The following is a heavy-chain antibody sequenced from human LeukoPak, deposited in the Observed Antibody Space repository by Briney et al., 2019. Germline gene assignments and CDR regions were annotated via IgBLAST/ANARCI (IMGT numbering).Heavy chain of an antibody. CDR1: GGSISSYY. D-gene: IGHD3-3*01. V-gene: IGHV4-59*12. Sequence: SETLSLTCTVSGGSISSYYWSWIRQPPGKGLEWIGYIYYSGSTNYNPSLKSRVTISVDTSKNQFSLKLSSVTAADTAVYYCARELTYYDFWSGYYGTNWFDPWGQGTLVTVSS. CDR3: ARELTYYDFWSGYYGTNWFDP. J-gene: IGHJ5*02. CDR2: IYYSGST.